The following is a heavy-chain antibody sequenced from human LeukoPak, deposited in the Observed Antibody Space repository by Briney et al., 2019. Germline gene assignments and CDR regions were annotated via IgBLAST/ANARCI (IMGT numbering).Heavy chain of an antibody. CDR1: GCTFTSYD. D-gene: IGHD3-10*01. CDR2: LNPNSGNT. CDR3: ARGSYYGSGFLFDY. Sequence: GASVKVSCKDSGCTFTSYDINWVRQATGHGLEWMGWLNPNSGNTGSAQKFQGRVTMTRNTSISTAYMELSSLRSEDTAVYYCARGSYYGSGFLFDYWGQGTLVTVSS. J-gene: IGHJ4*02. V-gene: IGHV1-8*01.